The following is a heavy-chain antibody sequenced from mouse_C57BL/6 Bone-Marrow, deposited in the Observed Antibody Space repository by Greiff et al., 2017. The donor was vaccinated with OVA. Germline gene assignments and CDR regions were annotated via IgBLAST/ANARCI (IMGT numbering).Heavy chain of an antibody. CDR3: ARYGRGKLYYGNYWYFDV. Sequence: QVQLQQSGAELVRPGTSVKVSCKASGYAFTNYLIEWVKQRPGQGLEWIGVINPGSGGTNYNEKFKGEATLTADKSSSTAYMQLSSLTSEDSAVYCCARYGRGKLYYGNYWYFDVWGTGTTVTVSS. V-gene: IGHV1-54*01. CDR2: INPGSGGT. D-gene: IGHD2-1*01. CDR1: GYAFTNYL. J-gene: IGHJ1*03.